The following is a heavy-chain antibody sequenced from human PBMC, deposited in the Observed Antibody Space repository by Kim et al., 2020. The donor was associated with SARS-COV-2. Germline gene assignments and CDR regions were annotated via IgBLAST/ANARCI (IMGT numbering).Heavy chain of an antibody. CDR2: IYHSGST. D-gene: IGHD3-10*01. CDR3: ARLGRGYYGSETLDY. J-gene: IGHJ4*02. Sequence: SETLSLTCAVSGGSISSSNWWSWVRQPPGKGLEWIGEIYHSGSTNYNPSLKSRVTISVDKSKNQFSLKLSSVTAADTAVYYCARLGRGYYGSETLDYWGQGTLVTVSS. CDR1: GGSISSSNW. V-gene: IGHV4-4*02.